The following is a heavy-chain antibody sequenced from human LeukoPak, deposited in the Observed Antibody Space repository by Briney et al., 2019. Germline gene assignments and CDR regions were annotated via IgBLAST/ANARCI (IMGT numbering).Heavy chain of an antibody. Sequence: SVKVSCKASGGTFSSYAISWVRQAPGQGLEWMGRIIPIFGTANYAQKFQGRVTITTDESTSTAYMELSSLRSEDTAVYYCARDGPLGYCSGGSCYSGYWGQGTLVTVS. D-gene: IGHD2-15*01. V-gene: IGHV1-69*05. CDR3: ARDGPLGYCSGGSCYSGY. J-gene: IGHJ4*02. CDR2: IIPIFGTA. CDR1: GGTFSSYA.